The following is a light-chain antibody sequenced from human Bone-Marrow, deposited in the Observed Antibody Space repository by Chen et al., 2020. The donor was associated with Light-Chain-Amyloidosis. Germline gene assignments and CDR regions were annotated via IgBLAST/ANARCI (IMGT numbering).Light chain of an antibody. Sequence: HSVLTQPPSASGTPGQRVVISCSGRDSNIETKTVNWFQQLPGTAPKLLIYSNDQRPSGVPDRFSASKSGTSASLDISGPQSEDEADYYCASWDDSLSAWMFGGGTKLTVL. CDR1: DSNIETKT. CDR2: SND. V-gene: IGLV1-44*01. J-gene: IGLJ3*02. CDR3: ASWDDSLSAWM.